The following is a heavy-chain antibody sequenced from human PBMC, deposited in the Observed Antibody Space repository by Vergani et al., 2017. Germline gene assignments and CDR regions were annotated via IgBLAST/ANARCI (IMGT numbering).Heavy chain of an antibody. D-gene: IGHD3-22*01. CDR3: ARDPGGYYYDSSVYYAY. CDR2: IIPILGIA. CDR1: GGTFSSYA. V-gene: IGHV1-69*04. J-gene: IGHJ4*02. Sequence: QVQLVQSGAEVKKPGSSVKVSCKASGGTFSSYAISWVRQAPGQGLEWMGRIIPILGIANYAQKFQGRVTITADKSTSTAYMELSSLRSEDTAVYYCARDPGGYYYDSSVYYAYWGQGTLVTVSS.